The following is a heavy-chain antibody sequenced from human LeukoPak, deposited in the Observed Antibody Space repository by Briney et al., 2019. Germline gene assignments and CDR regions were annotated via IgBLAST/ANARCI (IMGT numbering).Heavy chain of an antibody. CDR3: VNQISGWVY. V-gene: IGHV3-64D*06. CDR2: SSGNGGST. J-gene: IGHJ4*02. CDR1: GFTFSTRP. D-gene: IGHD6-19*01. Sequence: PGGSLRLSCSASGFTFSTRPMHWVRQAPGKGLEYVAGSSGNGGSTYYADSVKGRFTISRDNSKNTVYLQMSSLRHEDTAVYYCVNQISGWVYWGQGTLVTVSS.